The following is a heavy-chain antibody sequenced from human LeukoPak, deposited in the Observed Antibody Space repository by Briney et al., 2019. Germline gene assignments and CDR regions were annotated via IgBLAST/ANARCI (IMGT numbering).Heavy chain of an antibody. J-gene: IGHJ4*02. CDR1: GFTFSSYA. V-gene: IGHV3-23*01. CDR3: AKGPLYYYDSSGYYHY. CDR2: IRGSGGST. D-gene: IGHD3-22*01. Sequence: PGGSLRLSCAASGFTFSSYAMSWVRQAPGKGLEWVSAIRGSGGSTYYADSVKGRFTISRDNSKNTLYLQMNSLRAEDTAVYYCAKGPLYYYDSSGYYHYWGQGTLVTVSS.